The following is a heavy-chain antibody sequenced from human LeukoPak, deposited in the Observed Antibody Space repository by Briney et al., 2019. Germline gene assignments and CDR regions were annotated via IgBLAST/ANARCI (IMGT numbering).Heavy chain of an antibody. J-gene: IGHJ4*02. D-gene: IGHD3-3*01. Sequence: ASVKVSCKASGYTFTGYYMHWVRQAPGQGLEWMGWINPNSGSTNYAQKFQGRVTMTRDTSISTAYMELSSLRSEDTAVYYCAAVSDYDFWSVVRYWGQGTLVTVSS. V-gene: IGHV1-2*02. CDR3: AAVSDYDFWSVVRY. CDR1: GYTFTGYY. CDR2: INPNSGST.